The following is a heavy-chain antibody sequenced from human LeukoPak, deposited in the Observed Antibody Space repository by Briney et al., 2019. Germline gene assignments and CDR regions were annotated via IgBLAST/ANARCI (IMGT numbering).Heavy chain of an antibody. V-gene: IGHV4-38-2*02. CDR3: ARATGTYCSSTSCPPEIYYYGMDV. CDR1: GYSISSGYY. CDR2: IYYSGST. D-gene: IGHD2-2*01. J-gene: IGHJ6*02. Sequence: SETLSLTCTVSGYSISSGYYWGWIRQPPGKGLEWIGYIYYSGSTYYNPSLKSRVTISVDTSKNQFSLKLSSVTAADTAVYYCARATGTYCSSTSCPPEIYYYGMDVWGQGTTVTVSS.